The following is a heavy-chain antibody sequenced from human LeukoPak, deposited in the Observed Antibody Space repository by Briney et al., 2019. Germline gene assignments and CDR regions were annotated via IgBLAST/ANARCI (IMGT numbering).Heavy chain of an antibody. CDR2: ISYDGSNK. D-gene: IGHD3-22*01. V-gene: IGHV3-30-3*01. CDR3: ARDYDSSGYYCYSDY. CDR1: GFTFSSYA. J-gene: IGHJ4*02. Sequence: AGGSLRLSCAASGFTFSSYAMHWVRQAPGKGLEWVAVISYDGSNKYYADSVKGRFTISRDNSKNTLYLQMNSLRAEDTAVYYCARDYDSSGYYCYSDYWGQGTLVTVSS.